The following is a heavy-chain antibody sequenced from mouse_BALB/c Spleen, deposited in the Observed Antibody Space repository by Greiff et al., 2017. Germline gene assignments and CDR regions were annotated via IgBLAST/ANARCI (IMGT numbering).Heavy chain of an antibody. Sequence: EVQLVESGGGLVKPGGSLKLSCAASGFTFSDYYMYWVRQTPEKRLEWVATISDGGSYTYYPDSVKGRFTISRDNAKNNLYLQMSSLKSEDTAMYYCARAYGNPYDAMDYWGQGTSVTVSS. CDR2: ISDGGSYT. D-gene: IGHD2-1*01. CDR3: ARAYGNPYDAMDY. V-gene: IGHV5-4*02. J-gene: IGHJ4*01. CDR1: GFTFSDYY.